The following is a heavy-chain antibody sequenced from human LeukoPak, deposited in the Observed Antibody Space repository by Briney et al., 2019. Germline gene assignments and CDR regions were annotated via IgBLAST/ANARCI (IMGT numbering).Heavy chain of an antibody. CDR2: INHSGST. CDR1: GGSFSGYY. V-gene: IGHV4-34*01. CDR3: ARGRACQLLTSFAP. Sequence: PSETLSLTCAVYGGSFSGYYWSWIRQPPGKGLEWIGEINHSGSTNYNPSLKSRVTISVDTSKNHFSLKLNSVTAADTAVYCCARGRACQLLTSFAPWGQGTLVTVSS. D-gene: IGHD1-20*01. J-gene: IGHJ5*02.